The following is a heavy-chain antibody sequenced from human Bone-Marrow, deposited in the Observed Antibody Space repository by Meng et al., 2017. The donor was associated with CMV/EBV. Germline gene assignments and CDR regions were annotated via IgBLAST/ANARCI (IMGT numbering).Heavy chain of an antibody. V-gene: IGHV3-9*01. D-gene: IGHD2-2*02. Sequence: GGSLRLSCAASGLNFDDYAMHWVRQAPGKGLEWVSGISWNSDSIGYADSVKGRFTISRDNARNSLYLQMNSPRVEDTALYYCAKGSYCSSTSCYRGAFDIWGQGTMVTVSS. CDR3: AKGSYCSSTSCYRGAFDI. J-gene: IGHJ3*02. CDR1: GLNFDDYA. CDR2: ISWNSDSI.